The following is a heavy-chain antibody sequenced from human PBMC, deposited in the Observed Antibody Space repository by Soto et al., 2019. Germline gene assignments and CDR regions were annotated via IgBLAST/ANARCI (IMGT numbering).Heavy chain of an antibody. J-gene: IGHJ4*02. Sequence: PGGSLRLSCAASGFTLSSYAMSWVRQAPGKGLEWVSAISGSGGSTYYADSVKGRFTISRDNSKNTLYLQMNSLRAEDTAVYYCAKDDSSGYYPTAWGYWGQGTLVTVSS. V-gene: IGHV3-23*01. CDR3: AKDDSSGYYPTAWGY. D-gene: IGHD3-22*01. CDR2: ISGSGGST. CDR1: GFTLSSYA.